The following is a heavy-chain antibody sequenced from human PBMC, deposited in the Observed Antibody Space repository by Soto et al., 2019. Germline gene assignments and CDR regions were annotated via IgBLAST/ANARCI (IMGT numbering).Heavy chain of an antibody. V-gene: IGHV3-30*03. CDR2: VSHDGRNT. CDR3: APGGRQWLVTSDFNY. Sequence: VQLVESGGGVVQPGRSLRLSCAASGFTFSDYAMHWVRQAPGKGLEWVAVVSHDGRNTHYADSVKGRFTISRDSSKNTVSLEMTSLSAEDTAVYYCAPGGRQWLVTSDFNYWGQGALVTVSS. D-gene: IGHD6-19*01. J-gene: IGHJ4*02. CDR1: GFTFSDYA.